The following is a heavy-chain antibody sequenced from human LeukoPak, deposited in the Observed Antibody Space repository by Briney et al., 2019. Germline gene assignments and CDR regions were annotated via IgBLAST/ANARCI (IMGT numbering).Heavy chain of an antibody. CDR3: ARDGGSVTTQFDY. D-gene: IGHD4-17*01. Sequence: SETLSLTCTVSGGSMSSYYWNWIRQPPGKGLEWNGYIYFSGSTAYNPSLKSRVTMSVDKSNNQFSLKLTSVTAADTAVYYCARDGGSVTTQFDYWGQGTLVTVSS. CDR2: IYFSGST. J-gene: IGHJ4*02. CDR1: GGSMSSYY. V-gene: IGHV4-59*01.